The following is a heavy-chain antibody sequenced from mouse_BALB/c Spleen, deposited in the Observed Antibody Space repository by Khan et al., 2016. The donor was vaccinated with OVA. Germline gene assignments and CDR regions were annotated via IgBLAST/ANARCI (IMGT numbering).Heavy chain of an antibody. CDR2: MFPGDGST. Sequence: VQLQESGAELVKPGASVKLSCKASGYTFTSYDINWVRQRPEQGLEWIGWMFPGDGSTKYNENFKGKATLTTDKSSSTAYMQLSRLTSKDSGAYVCARGGYGGFAYWGQGTLVTVSA. J-gene: IGHJ3*01. CDR1: GYTFTSYD. CDR3: ARGGYGGFAY. V-gene: IGHV1S56*01. D-gene: IGHD2-14*01.